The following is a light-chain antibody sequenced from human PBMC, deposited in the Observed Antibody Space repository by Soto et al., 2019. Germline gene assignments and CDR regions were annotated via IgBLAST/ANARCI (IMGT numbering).Light chain of an antibody. V-gene: IGLV1-44*01. Sequence: QTVVTQPPSASGTPGQRVTISCSGSSSNIGSNTVNWYQQLPGTAPKLLIYSNNQRPSGVPDRFSGSKSGTSASLAISGLQSEDEADYFCTSYRITSTLVFGTGTKLTVL. CDR3: TSYRITSTLV. CDR2: SNN. CDR1: SSNIGSNT. J-gene: IGLJ1*01.